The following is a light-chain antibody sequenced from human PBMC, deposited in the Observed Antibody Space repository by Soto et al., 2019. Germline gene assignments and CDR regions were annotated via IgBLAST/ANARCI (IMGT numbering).Light chain of an antibody. CDR3: PSYGRRRSVLV. Sequence: QSVLTQPPSVSGAPGQRVTISCTGSSSNIGAGYDVHWYQQLPGTAPKLLIYGNSNRPSGVPDRFSGSKSGTSASLAITGLQAEDGGCFFRPSYGRRRSVLVFRGGTKLTVL. J-gene: IGLJ3*02. CDR1: SSNIGAGYD. V-gene: IGLV1-40*01. CDR2: GNS.